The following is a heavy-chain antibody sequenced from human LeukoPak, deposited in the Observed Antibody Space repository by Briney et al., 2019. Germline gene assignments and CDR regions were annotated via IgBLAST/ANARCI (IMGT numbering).Heavy chain of an antibody. CDR2: ISSSGTSM. CDR3: ARGSYSNFDH. D-gene: IGHD4-11*01. Sequence: PGGSLRLSCSASGFTFGDYYVMWIRQAPGKGLEWISYISSSGTSMSYADSVQGRFIVSRDNAKSSLHLQMSSLRADDSAVYFCARGSYSNFDHWGRGVLVTVSS. V-gene: IGHV3-11*01. CDR1: GFTFGDYY. J-gene: IGHJ4*02.